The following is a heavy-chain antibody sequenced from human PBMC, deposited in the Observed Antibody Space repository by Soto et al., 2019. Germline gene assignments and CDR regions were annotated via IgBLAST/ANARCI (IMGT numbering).Heavy chain of an antibody. Sequence: GGSLRLSCAASGFTFDDYGMSWIRQAPGKGLEWVSYIGSSSSYTNYADSVKGRFTISRDNAKNSLYLQMNSLRAEDTAVYYCARDADILTGSDAFDIWGQGTMVTVSS. CDR3: ARDADILTGSDAFDI. CDR1: GFTFDDYG. V-gene: IGHV3-11*05. CDR2: IGSSSSYT. J-gene: IGHJ3*02. D-gene: IGHD3-9*01.